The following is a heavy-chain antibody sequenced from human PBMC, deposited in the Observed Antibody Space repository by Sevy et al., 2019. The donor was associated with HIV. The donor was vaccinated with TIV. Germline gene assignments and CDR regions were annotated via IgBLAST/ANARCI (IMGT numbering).Heavy chain of an antibody. V-gene: IGHV1-46*01. CDR2: INPSGGST. Sequence: ASVKVSCKASGYTFTSYYMHWVRQAPGQGLEWMGIINPSGGSTSYAQKFQGRVTMTRDTSTSTVYMELSSLRSEDTAVYYCAREAVDIVATISLPSYYYGMDVWGQGTTVTVSS. CDR1: GYTFTSYY. J-gene: IGHJ6*02. D-gene: IGHD5-12*01. CDR3: AREAVDIVATISLPSYYYGMDV.